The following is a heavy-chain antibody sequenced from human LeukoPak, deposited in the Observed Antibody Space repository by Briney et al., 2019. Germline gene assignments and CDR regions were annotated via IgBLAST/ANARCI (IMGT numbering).Heavy chain of an antibody. CDR1: GGSISSGSYY. D-gene: IGHD4-17*01. CDR3: ARGSDYGDYVPYYFDY. V-gene: IGHV4-61*02. Sequence: SETLSLTCTVSGGSISSGSYYWSWLRQPAGTGLEWIGRIYTSGSTNYNPSLKSRVTISVDTSKNQFSLKLSSVTAADTAVYYCARGSDYGDYVPYYFDYWGQGTLVTVSS. J-gene: IGHJ4*02. CDR2: IYTSGST.